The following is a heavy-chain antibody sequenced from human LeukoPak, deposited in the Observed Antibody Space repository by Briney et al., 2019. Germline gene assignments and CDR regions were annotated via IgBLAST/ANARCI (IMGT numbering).Heavy chain of an antibody. CDR3: AKARVPAAPYYYYYYMDV. CDR1: GFTFTSYG. Sequence: GGSLRLSCAASGFTFTSYGMHWVRQAPGKGLEWVAFIRYDGSNKYYADSVKGRFTISRDNSKNTLYLQMNSLRAEDTAVYYCAKARVPAAPYYYYYYMDVWGKGTTVTVSS. D-gene: IGHD2-2*01. CDR2: IRYDGSNK. J-gene: IGHJ6*03. V-gene: IGHV3-30*02.